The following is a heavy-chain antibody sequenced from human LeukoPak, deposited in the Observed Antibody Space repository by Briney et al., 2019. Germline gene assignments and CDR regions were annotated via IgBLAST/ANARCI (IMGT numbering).Heavy chain of an antibody. D-gene: IGHD3-10*01. J-gene: IGHJ4*02. Sequence: ASVTVSCKASGYSFTKYAMQWVRQAPGQRLEWMGWINAGNGSPKYSQKFQGRVTISRDTSANIAYLELGSLRSEDTGIYYCARGSDPDYWGQGTLVTVSS. CDR1: GYSFTKYA. CDR3: ARGSDPDY. V-gene: IGHV1-3*01. CDR2: INAGNGSP.